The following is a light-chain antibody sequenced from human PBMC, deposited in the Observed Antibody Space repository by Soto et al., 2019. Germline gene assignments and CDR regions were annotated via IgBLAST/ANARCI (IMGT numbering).Light chain of an antibody. CDR3: QQYNKWPLT. V-gene: IGKV3-15*01. J-gene: IGKJ3*01. CDR1: QSVNND. Sequence: EIVMTQSPVTLSVSPGERATLSCTASQSVNNDVAWYQQKPGQTPRLLIYSASIGATGTPARFSGSGSGSDFTPTISSLQSEDFDVYYCQQYNKWPLTLGPGTKVDIK. CDR2: SAS.